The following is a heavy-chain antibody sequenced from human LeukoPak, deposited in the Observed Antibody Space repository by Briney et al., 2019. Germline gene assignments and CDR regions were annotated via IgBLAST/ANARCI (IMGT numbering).Heavy chain of an antibody. CDR3: ARGQSREISSIAAN. CDR2: ISSSSSTI. D-gene: IGHD6-6*01. J-gene: IGHJ6*02. CDR1: GFTFSSYS. V-gene: IGHV3-48*02. Sequence: GGSLRLSCAASGFTFSSYSMNWVRQAPGKGLEWVSYISSSSSTIYYADSVKGRFTISRDNAKNSLYLQMNSLRDEDTAVYYCARGQSREISSIAANWGQGTTVTVSS.